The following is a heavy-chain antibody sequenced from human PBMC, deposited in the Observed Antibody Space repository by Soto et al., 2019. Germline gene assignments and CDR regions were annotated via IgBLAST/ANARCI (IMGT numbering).Heavy chain of an antibody. V-gene: IGHV4-31*03. J-gene: IGHJ4*02. Sequence: SETLSLTCSVSGVSISRGGFYWGWLRQLPGKGPEWIGYIYYNGDRYYNPSLESRLTIAADTSRNQFSLKLSSVTAADTAVYYCARTVVGAQSQTDYWGQGTLVTVSS. CDR1: GVSISRGGFY. CDR3: ARTVVGAQSQTDY. D-gene: IGHD1-26*01. CDR2: IYYNGDR.